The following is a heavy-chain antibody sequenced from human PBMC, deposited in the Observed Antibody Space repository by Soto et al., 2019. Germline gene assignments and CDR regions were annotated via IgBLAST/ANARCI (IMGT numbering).Heavy chain of an antibody. Sequence: PSETLSLTCAVYGGSCSGYYWSWIRQPPGKGLERIGESNHSRSTNYNPSRKSRVTISVDTSKTQFSLKLSCVPAAYTAVYYCARSFSPFSGSYSPYYGVDVWGQGSTVSVSS. V-gene: IGHV4-34*01. J-gene: IGHJ6*02. D-gene: IGHD1-26*01. CDR2: SNHSRST. CDR3: ARSFSPFSGSYSPYYGVDV. CDR1: GGSCSGYY.